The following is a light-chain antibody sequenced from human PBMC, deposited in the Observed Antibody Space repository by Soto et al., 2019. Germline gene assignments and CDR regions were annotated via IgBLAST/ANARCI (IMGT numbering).Light chain of an antibody. Sequence: ELVMTQSPATLSLSPGESATLSCRGSQSVSSNLAWYQQKPGQAPRLLIYGAYTRATGIPARFSGSGSGTEFTLTISSLQSEDFAVYYCQQYNNWPPWTCGQGTKVDIK. J-gene: IGKJ1*01. V-gene: IGKV3-15*01. CDR3: QQYNNWPPWT. CDR1: QSVSSN. CDR2: GAY.